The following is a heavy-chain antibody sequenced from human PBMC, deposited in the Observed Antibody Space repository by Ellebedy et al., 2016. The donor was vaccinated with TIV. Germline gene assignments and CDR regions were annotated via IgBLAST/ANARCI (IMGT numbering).Heavy chain of an antibody. D-gene: IGHD4-17*01. Sequence: PGGSLRLSCAASGFSFRSYWMSWVRQAPGKGLEWVANIYHVGSQQYYVDSVKCRFTIYRDNAKNLLYLQMDSLRAEDTAVYYCARRGSYGDYAVQINNWFDRWGQGTLVTVYS. CDR2: IYHVGSQQ. CDR3: ARRGSYGDYAVQINNWFDR. J-gene: IGHJ5*02. CDR1: GFSFRSYW. V-gene: IGHV3-7*01.